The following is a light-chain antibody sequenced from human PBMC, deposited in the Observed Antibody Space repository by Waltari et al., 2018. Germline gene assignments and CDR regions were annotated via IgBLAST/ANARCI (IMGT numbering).Light chain of an antibody. CDR3: SSYSSTTTRVI. Sequence: QSALTQPASVSGSPGQSITISCTGSSTDIGGYFFVSWYQQHPGTAPKLIIYGASNRPSGVSDRFSGSKSDNTASLTISGLQTEDEADYYCSSYSSTTTRVIFGGGTRLTVL. CDR1: STDIGGYFF. J-gene: IGLJ2*01. CDR2: GAS. V-gene: IGLV2-14*03.